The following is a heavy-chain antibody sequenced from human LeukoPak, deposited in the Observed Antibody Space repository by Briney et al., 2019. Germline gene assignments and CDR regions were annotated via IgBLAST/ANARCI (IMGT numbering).Heavy chain of an antibody. Sequence: ASVKVSCKASGYTFTGYYMHWVRQAPGQGLEWMGIINPSGGSTSYAQKFQGRVTMTTDTSTSTAYMELRSLRSDDTAVYYCAREDYYDNAFDIWGQGTMVTVSS. CDR2: INPSGGST. CDR3: AREDYYDNAFDI. V-gene: IGHV1-46*01. J-gene: IGHJ3*02. D-gene: IGHD3-22*01. CDR1: GYTFTGYY.